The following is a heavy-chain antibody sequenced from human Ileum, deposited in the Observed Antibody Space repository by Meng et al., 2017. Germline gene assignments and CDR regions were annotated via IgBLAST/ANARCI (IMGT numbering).Heavy chain of an antibody. D-gene: IGHD5-18*01. Sequence: QVQLQESGPGLVKPSQNLSLTGSVSNGSLTNVNNYWNWIRQAPGQALEHIGYIYYDGSSYATPSLKSRVTMSIDTSTNQFSLRLDSVTAADTAVYYCAREFYVDTAMVIDSWGPGALVTVSS. V-gene: IGHV4-30-4*01. J-gene: IGHJ4*02. CDR2: IYYDGSS. CDR1: NGSLTNVNNY. CDR3: AREFYVDTAMVIDS.